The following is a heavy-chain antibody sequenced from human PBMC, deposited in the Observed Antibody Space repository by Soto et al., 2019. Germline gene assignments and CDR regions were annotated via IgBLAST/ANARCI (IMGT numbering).Heavy chain of an antibody. V-gene: IGHV5-51*01. CDR1: GYSFTRYW. D-gene: IGHD3-10*01. Sequence: GEALKISCKGSGYSFTRYWIGWVLQMPGKGLEWMGIIYPGDSDTRYSPSFQGQVTISAEKSISTAYLQWSSLKASDTAMYYCARRYYYGSGSYYKEGPLDYWGQGTLVTVSS. J-gene: IGHJ4*02. CDR2: IYPGDSDT. CDR3: ARRYYYGSGSYYKEGPLDY.